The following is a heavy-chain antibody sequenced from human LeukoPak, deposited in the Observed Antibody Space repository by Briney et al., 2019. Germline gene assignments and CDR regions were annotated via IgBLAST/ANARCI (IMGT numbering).Heavy chain of an antibody. V-gene: IGHV3-48*01. D-gene: IGHD6-6*01. CDR3: ARRKLRQLGDAFDI. Sequence: GGSLRLSCAASGFTFSSYSMNWVRQAPGKGLEWVSYISSSSSTIYYADSVKGRFTISRDNAKNSLYLQMNSLGAEDTAVYYCARRKLRQLGDAFDIWGQGTMVTVSS. CDR1: GFTFSSYS. J-gene: IGHJ3*02. CDR2: ISSSSSTI.